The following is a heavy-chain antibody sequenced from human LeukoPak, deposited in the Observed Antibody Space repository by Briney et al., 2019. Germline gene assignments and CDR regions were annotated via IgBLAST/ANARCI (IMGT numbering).Heavy chain of an antibody. V-gene: IGHV4-59*12. CDR3: ARETLWSGYFTYYFDY. CDR2: FSYSAST. CDR1: GGSISSYY. D-gene: IGHD3-3*01. J-gene: IGHJ4*02. Sequence: SETLSLTCTVSGGSISSYYWSWIRQPPGKGLEWIGYFSYSASTKYNPSLKSRVTISVDTSKNQFSLKLSSVTAADTAVYYCARETLWSGYFTYYFDYWGQGTLVTVSS.